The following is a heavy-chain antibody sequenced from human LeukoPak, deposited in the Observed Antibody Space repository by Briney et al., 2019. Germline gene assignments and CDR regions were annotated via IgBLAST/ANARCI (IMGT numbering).Heavy chain of an antibody. CDR1: GGSISSYY. CDR3: ARVPITIFGVVAIDY. D-gene: IGHD3-3*01. CDR2: IYYSGST. Sequence: SETLSLTCTVSGGSISSYYWSWLRQPPGKGLEWIGYIYYSGSTNYNPSLKSRVTISVDRSKNQFSLKMSSVTAADTAVYYCARVPITIFGVVAIDYWGQGTLVTVSS. J-gene: IGHJ4*02. V-gene: IGHV4-59*01.